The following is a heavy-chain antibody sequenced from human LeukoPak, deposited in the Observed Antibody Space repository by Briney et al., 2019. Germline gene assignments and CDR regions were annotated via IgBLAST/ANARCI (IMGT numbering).Heavy chain of an antibody. J-gene: IGHJ5*02. CDR3: ARDAVIAAAGTHWFDP. CDR2: ISAYNGNT. V-gene: IGHV1-18*01. CDR1: GYTFTSYG. Sequence: ASVKVSCKASGYTFTSYGISWVRQAPGQGLEWMGWISAYNGNTNYAQKLQDRVTMTTDTSTSTAYMELRSLRSDDTAVYYCARDAVIAAAGTHWFDPWGQGTLVTVSS. D-gene: IGHD6-13*01.